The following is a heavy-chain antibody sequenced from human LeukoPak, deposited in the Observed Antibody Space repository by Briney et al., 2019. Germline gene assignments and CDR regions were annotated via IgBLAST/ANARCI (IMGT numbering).Heavy chain of an antibody. D-gene: IGHD3-16*01. CDR1: GYTFTAYH. CDR3: ATFLAAGESKR. V-gene: IGHV1-2*02. J-gene: IGHJ4*02. CDR2: INPNSGGT. Sequence: ASVKVSCKASGYTFTAYHMHWVRQAPGQGLEWMGWINPNSGGTNYAQKFQGRVTMTRDTSSSTAYMTRSRIRADDTAMYYCATFLAAGESKRWGQGTQVTVSS.